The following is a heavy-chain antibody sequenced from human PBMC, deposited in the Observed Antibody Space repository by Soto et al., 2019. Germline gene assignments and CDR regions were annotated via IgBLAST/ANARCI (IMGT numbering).Heavy chain of an antibody. D-gene: IGHD2-15*01. CDR2: IYYSGST. V-gene: IGHV4-39*01. Sequence: SETLSLTCTVSGGSISSSSYYWGWIRQPPGKGLEWIGSIYYSGSTYYNPSLKSRVTISVDTSKNHFSLKLSSVTAAATAVYYCARISCGGSCYYYYYGMDVWGQGTTVTVSS. CDR1: GGSISSSSYY. J-gene: IGHJ6*02. CDR3: ARISCGGSCYYYYYGMDV.